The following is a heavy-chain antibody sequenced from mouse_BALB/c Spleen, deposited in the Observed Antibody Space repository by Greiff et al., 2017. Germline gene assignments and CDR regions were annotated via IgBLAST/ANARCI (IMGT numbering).Heavy chain of an antibody. CDR3: ARQNYYGSSPMDY. V-gene: IGHV5-12-2*01. CDR1: GFTFSSYT. J-gene: IGHJ4*01. D-gene: IGHD1-1*01. CDR2: ISNGGGST. Sequence: EVKLMESGGGLVQPGGSLKLSCAASGFTFSSYTMSWVRQTPEKRLEWVAYISNGGGSTYYPDTVKGRFTISRDNAKNTLYLQMSSLKSEDTAMYYCARQNYYGSSPMDYWGQGTSVTVSS.